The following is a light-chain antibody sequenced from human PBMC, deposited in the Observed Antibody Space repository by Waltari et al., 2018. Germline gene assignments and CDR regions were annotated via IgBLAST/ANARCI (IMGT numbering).Light chain of an antibody. Sequence: ENVLTQSPGTLALSPGERATLSCRASQNINSNFLAWYQQKPGQAPRLLINDAVNRASGIPDRFSGRGSGTDFTLTISSLEPEDFAVYYCQQYGSPPSRTFGQGTKVEMK. CDR2: DAV. J-gene: IGKJ1*01. V-gene: IGKV3-20*01. CDR1: QNINSNF. CDR3: QQYGSPPSRT.